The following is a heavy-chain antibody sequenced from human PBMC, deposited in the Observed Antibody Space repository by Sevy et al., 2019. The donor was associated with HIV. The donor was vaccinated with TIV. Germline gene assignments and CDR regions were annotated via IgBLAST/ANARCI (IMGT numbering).Heavy chain of an antibody. CDR2: IIPIFGTA. V-gene: IGHV1-69*13. CDR3: ARTYYDFWSGYYNYYYYGMDV. D-gene: IGHD3-3*01. CDR1: GGTFSSYA. Sequence: ASVKVSCKASGGTFSSYAISWVRQAPGQGLEWMGGIIPIFGTANYAQKFQGRVTITADESTSTAYMGLSSLRSEDTAVYYCARTYYDFWSGYYNYYYYGMDVWGQGTTVTVSS. J-gene: IGHJ6*02.